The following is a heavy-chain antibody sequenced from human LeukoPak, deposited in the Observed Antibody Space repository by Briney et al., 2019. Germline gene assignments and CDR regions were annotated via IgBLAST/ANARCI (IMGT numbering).Heavy chain of an antibody. J-gene: IGHJ4*02. Sequence: PGGSLRLSCAASGFTFSSYAMSWVRQAPGKGLEWVSAISGSGGSTYYADSVKGRFTISRDNAKNSLYLQMNSLRAEDTAVYYCARGKRPSSSWYFFYWGQGTLVTVSS. V-gene: IGHV3-23*01. CDR3: ARGKRPSSSWYFFY. CDR2: ISGSGGST. CDR1: GFTFSSYA. D-gene: IGHD6-13*01.